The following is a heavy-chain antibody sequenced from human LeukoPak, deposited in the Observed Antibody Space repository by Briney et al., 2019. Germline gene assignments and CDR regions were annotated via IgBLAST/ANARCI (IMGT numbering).Heavy chain of an antibody. D-gene: IGHD3-10*01. CDR1: GFSFSTYW. J-gene: IGHJ4*02. CDR3: ARLSEMFRGPQVIYYFDF. V-gene: IGHV3-7*01. CDR2: IKQDGSEK. Sequence: GGSLRLSCGASGFSFSTYWMSWVRQAPGKGLEWVANIKQDGSEKYYVDSVKGRFTISRDYARKSLYLQLNSLRAEDTAVCYCARLSEMFRGPQVIYYFDFWGQGTLVTVSS.